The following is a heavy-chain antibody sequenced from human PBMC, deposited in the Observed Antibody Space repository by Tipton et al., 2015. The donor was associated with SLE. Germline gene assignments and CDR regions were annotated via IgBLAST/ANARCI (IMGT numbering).Heavy chain of an antibody. Sequence: TLSLTCAVYGGSFSGYYWSWIRQPPGKGLEWIGEINHSGSTNHNPSLKSRVTISVDTSKNQFSLKLSSVTAADTAVYYCARGRPAFDIWGQGTMVTVSS. CDR1: GGSFSGYY. J-gene: IGHJ3*02. V-gene: IGHV4-34*01. CDR2: INHSGST. CDR3: ARGRPAFDI.